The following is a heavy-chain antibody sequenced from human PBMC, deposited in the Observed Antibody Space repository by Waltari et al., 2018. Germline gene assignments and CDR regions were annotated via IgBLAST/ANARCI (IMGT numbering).Heavy chain of an antibody. Sequence: QVQLVQSGAEVKKPGASVKGSCKASGYTFTSYYMHWVRQAHGQGIEWMGIIHPSGGSTSSAQKCPGSVTMTRDTSTSTVYMDLSSLRSEDPAVYYCARDGRYIADYWGQGTLVPVSS. D-gene: IGHD1-26*01. J-gene: IGHJ4*02. CDR1: GYTFTSYY. CDR3: ARDGRYIADY. CDR2: IHPSGGST. V-gene: IGHV1-46*01.